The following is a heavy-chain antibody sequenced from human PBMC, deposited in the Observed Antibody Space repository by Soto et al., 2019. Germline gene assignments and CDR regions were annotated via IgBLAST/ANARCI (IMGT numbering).Heavy chain of an antibody. D-gene: IGHD2-15*01. Sequence: GGSLRLSCAASGFTFSSYGMHWVRQAPGKGLEWVAVISYDGSNKYYADSVKGRFAISRDNSKNTLYLQMNSLRAEDTAVYYCAKDGYCSGGSCPRYNWFDPWGQGTLVTVSS. CDR1: GFTFSSYG. V-gene: IGHV3-30*18. CDR2: ISYDGSNK. CDR3: AKDGYCSGGSCPRYNWFDP. J-gene: IGHJ5*02.